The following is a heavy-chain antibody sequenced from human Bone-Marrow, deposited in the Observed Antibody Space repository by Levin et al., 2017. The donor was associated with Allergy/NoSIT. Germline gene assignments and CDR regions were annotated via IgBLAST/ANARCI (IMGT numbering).Heavy chain of an antibody. J-gene: IGHJ4*02. CDR1: GFSLSTSGVG. CDR3: AHRHESSYYDY. CDR2: IFWDGDK. Sequence: TLSLTLTCTFSGFSLSTSGVGVGWIRQPPGKALEWLALIFWDGDKRYSPSLKSRLTITKDSSKNQVVLTMTNMDPVDTATYFCAHRHESSYYDYWGQGTLVTVSS. D-gene: IGHD6-13*01. V-gene: IGHV2-5*02.